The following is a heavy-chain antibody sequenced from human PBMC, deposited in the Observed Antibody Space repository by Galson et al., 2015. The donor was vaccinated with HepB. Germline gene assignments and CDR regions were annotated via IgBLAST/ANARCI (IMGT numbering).Heavy chain of an antibody. CDR3: ARGYYDISSGYSPFDY. CDR1: GGSIISGGYY. J-gene: IGHJ4*02. D-gene: IGHD3-9*01. V-gene: IGHV4-31*03. CDR2: IYSSGTT. Sequence: TLSLTCTVSGGSIISGGYYWNWIRQHPGEGLEWIGYIYSSGTTFYNPSLKGRVSISLDTSKKQFSLQLSSVTAADTAVYYCARGYYDISSGYSPFDYWGRGTLVTVSS.